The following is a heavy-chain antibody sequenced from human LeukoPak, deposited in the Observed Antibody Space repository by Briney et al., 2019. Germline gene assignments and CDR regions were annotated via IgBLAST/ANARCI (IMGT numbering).Heavy chain of an antibody. CDR2: ISAYNGNT. CDR3: ARDRSDYDSSGYRNYYYYYGMDV. V-gene: IGHV1-18*01. CDR1: GYTFTSYG. J-gene: IGHJ6*02. D-gene: IGHD3-22*01. Sequence: ASVKVSCTASGYTFTSYGISWVRQAPGQGLEWMGWISAYNGNTNYAQKLQGRVTMTTDTSTSTAYMELRSLRSDDTAVYYCARDRSDYDSSGYRNYYYYYGMDVWGQGTTVTVSS.